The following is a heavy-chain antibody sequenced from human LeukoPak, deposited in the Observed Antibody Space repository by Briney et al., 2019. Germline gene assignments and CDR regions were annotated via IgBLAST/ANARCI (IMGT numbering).Heavy chain of an antibody. J-gene: IGHJ4*02. D-gene: IGHD5-24*01. Sequence: SETLSLTCAVYGGSFSGYYWSWIRQPPGKGLEWIGEINHSGSTNYNPSLKSRVTISGDTSKNQFSLKLSSVTAADTAVYYCARGYGYNSQTHDYWGQGTLVTVSS. V-gene: IGHV4-34*01. CDR2: INHSGST. CDR3: ARGYGYNSQTHDY. CDR1: GGSFSGYY.